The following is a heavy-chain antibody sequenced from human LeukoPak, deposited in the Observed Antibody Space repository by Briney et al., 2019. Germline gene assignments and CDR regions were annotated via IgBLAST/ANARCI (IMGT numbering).Heavy chain of an antibody. CDR1: GFTFSDYY. CDR3: ARGVVRDYASDY. CDR2: ISSSGSTV. J-gene: IGHJ4*02. D-gene: IGHD3-10*01. V-gene: IGHV3-11*01. Sequence: GGSLRLSCAASGFTFSDYYMSWIRQAPGQGLEWVSYISSSGSTVYYADSVKGRFTISRDNAKNSLYLQMNSLRAEDTAVYYCARGVVRDYASDYWGQGTLVTVSS.